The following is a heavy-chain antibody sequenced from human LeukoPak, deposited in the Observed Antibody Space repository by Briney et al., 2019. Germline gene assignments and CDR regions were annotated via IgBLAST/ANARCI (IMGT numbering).Heavy chain of an antibody. CDR2: IYPGDSDT. Sequence: GESLKISCKGSGYKFTNYWIGWVRQMPGKGLEWMGIIYPGDSDTRYSPSFQGQVTISADKSISTAYLQRRSLKASDTAMYYCAKQNTYSGYDFGWFDSWGQGTLVTVSS. CDR1: GYKFTNYW. J-gene: IGHJ5*01. CDR3: AKQNTYSGYDFGWFDS. V-gene: IGHV5-51*01. D-gene: IGHD5-12*01.